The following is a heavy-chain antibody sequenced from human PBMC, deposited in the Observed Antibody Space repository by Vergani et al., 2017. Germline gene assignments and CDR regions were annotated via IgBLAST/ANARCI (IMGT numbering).Heavy chain of an antibody. CDR2: IIAYNGNT. V-gene: IGHV1-18*04. CDR3: ARDPDIVVVPAAPYYYYYYGMDV. J-gene: IGHJ6*02. CDR1: GDTFSSYA. Sequence: HLVQSGAEVKKPGSSVRVSCKASGDTFSSYALSWVRQAPGQGLEWMGGIIAYNGNTNYAQKLQGRVTMTTDTSTSTAYMELRSLRSDDTAVYYCARDPDIVVVPAAPYYYYYYGMDVWGQGTTVTVSS. D-gene: IGHD2-2*01.